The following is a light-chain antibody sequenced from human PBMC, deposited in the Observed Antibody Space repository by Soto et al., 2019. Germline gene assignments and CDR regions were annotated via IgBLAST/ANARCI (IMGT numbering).Light chain of an antibody. V-gene: IGLV2-14*01. Sequence: QSALTQPASVSGSPGQSITISCTGSSSDVGGYNYVSWYQQHPGKAPKLIIYEVSNRPSGASNRFSGSKSGNTASLTISGLQAEDEADYYCSSYTTNSTPYVFGTGTKLTVL. CDR3: SSYTTNSTPYV. CDR1: SSDVGGYNY. J-gene: IGLJ1*01. CDR2: EVS.